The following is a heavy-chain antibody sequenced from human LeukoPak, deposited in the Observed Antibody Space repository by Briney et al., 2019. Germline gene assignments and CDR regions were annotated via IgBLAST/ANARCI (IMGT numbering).Heavy chain of an antibody. Sequence: SETLSLTCTVSGGSISSGSYYWGWIRQPPGKGLEWIGSIYYSGSTYYNPSLKSRVTISVDTSKNQFSLKLSSVTAADTAVYYCARVPAGLWFGESFCDYWGQGTLVTVSS. CDR2: IYYSGST. D-gene: IGHD3-10*01. J-gene: IGHJ4*02. CDR1: GGSISSGSYY. V-gene: IGHV4-39*07. CDR3: ARVPAGLWFGESFCDY.